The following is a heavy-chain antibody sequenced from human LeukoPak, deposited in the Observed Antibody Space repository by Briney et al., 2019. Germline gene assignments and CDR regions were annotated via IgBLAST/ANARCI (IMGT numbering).Heavy chain of an antibody. Sequence: PGGSLRLSCAASGFTFSSYGMHWVRQAPGKGLEWVAVIWYDGSNKYYADSVKGRFTISRDNSKNTLYLQMNSLRAEDTAVYYCARDRHCYDSSGYCPFDYWGQGTLVTVSS. CDR3: ARDRHCYDSSGYCPFDY. V-gene: IGHV3-33*01. CDR2: IWYDGSNK. J-gene: IGHJ4*02. D-gene: IGHD3-22*01. CDR1: GFTFSSYG.